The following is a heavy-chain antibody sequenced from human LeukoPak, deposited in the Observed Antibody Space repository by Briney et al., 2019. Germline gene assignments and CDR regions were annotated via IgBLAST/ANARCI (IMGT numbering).Heavy chain of an antibody. V-gene: IGHV3-21*01. D-gene: IGHD3-10*01. J-gene: IGHJ3*02. CDR2: ISSSSSYI. Sequence: GGSLRLSCAASGFTFSSYSMNWVRQAPGKGLEWVSSISSSSSYIYYADSVKGRFTISRDNAKNSLYLQMNSLRAEDTAVYYCAREYYYGSGSPFDAFDIWGQGTMVTVSS. CDR3: AREYYYGSGSPFDAFDI. CDR1: GFTFSSYS.